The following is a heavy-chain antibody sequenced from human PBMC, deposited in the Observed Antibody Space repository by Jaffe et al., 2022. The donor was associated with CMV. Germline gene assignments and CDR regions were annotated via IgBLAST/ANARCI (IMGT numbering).Heavy chain of an antibody. V-gene: IGHV1-69*09. Sequence: QVQLVQSGAEVKKPGSSVKVSCKASGGTFSSYAISWVRQAPGQGLEWMGRIIPILGIANYAQKFQGRVTITADKSTSTAYMELSSLRSEDTAVYYCARDTPDIQLWLLSYFDYWGQGTLVTVSS. CDR3: ARDTPDIQLWLLSYFDY. CDR2: IIPILGIA. CDR1: GGTFSSYA. D-gene: IGHD5-18*01. J-gene: IGHJ4*02.